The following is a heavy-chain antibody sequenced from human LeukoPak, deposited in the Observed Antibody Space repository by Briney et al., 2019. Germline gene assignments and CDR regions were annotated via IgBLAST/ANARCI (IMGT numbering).Heavy chain of an antibody. V-gene: IGHV4-59*08. J-gene: IGHJ4*02. CDR1: GGSISSYY. Sequence: SETLSLTCTVSGGSISSYYWSWIRQPPGKGLEWIGYIYYSGSTNYNPSLKSRVTISVDTSKNQFSLKLSSVTAADTAVYYCARTAAAGTRDFDYWGQGTLVTVSS. D-gene: IGHD6-13*01. CDR2: IYYSGST. CDR3: ARTAAAGTRDFDY.